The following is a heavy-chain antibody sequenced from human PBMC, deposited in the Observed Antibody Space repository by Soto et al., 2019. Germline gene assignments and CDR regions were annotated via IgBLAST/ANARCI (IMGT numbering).Heavy chain of an antibody. CDR2: IIPIFGTA. CDR1: GGTFSSYA. D-gene: IGHD6-13*01. Sequence: SVKVSCKASGGTFSSYAISWVRQAPGQGLEWMGGIIPIFGTANYAQKFQGRVTITADESTSTAYMELSSLRSEDTAVYYCARDQGSSRSDYYGMDVWGQGTTVTVSS. J-gene: IGHJ6*02. V-gene: IGHV1-69*13. CDR3: ARDQGSSRSDYYGMDV.